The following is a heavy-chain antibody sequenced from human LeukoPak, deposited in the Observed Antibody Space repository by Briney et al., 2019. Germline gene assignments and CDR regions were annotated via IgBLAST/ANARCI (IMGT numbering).Heavy chain of an antibody. Sequence: RGSLRLSCAASGFTFSNYWMHWVRQAPGKGLVWVSRISSDGSTTTYADSVKGRFTISRDNAKNTMYLQMNSLRAEDTALYYCARVTEYSTAGMRYWGQGIQVTVSS. CDR3: ARVTEYSTAGMRY. V-gene: IGHV3-74*01. CDR1: GFTFSNYW. CDR2: ISSDGSTT. D-gene: IGHD6-13*01. J-gene: IGHJ4*02.